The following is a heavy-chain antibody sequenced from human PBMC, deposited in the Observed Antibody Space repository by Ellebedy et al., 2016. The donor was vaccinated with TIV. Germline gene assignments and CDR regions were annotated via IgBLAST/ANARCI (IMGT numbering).Heavy chain of an antibody. V-gene: IGHV4-31*03. CDR2: IYYSGST. D-gene: IGHD6-6*01. CDR1: GGSISSGGYY. Sequence: SETLSLTXTVSGGSISSGGYYWSCIRQHPGKDLEWIGYIYYSGSTYYNPSLKSRVTISVDTSKNQFSLKLSSVTAADTAVYYCARGGRGSSVRAIDAFDIWGQGTMVTVSS. CDR3: ARGGRGSSVRAIDAFDI. J-gene: IGHJ3*02.